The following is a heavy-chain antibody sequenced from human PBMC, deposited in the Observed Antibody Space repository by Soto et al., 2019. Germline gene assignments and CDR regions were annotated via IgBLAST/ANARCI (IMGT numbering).Heavy chain of an antibody. CDR1: GYTFFTYG. Sequence: QVQLVQSGAEVKKPGASVKVSCKASGYTFFTYGITWVRQAPGQGLEWMGWISVYNGNTEYAQKLQGRVTMTTDTSTSTVYMELRRLTSADTAVYYCARGDGLWYFDFWGRGTLVTVSS. V-gene: IGHV1-18*01. J-gene: IGHJ2*01. CDR3: ARGDGLWYFDF. CDR2: ISVYNGNT.